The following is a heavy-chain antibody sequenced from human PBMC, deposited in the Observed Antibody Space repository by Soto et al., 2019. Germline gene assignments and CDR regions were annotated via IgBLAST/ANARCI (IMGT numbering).Heavy chain of an antibody. CDR1: GGSISSGDYY. J-gene: IGHJ4*02. D-gene: IGHD1-26*01. CDR2: IYYSGST. Sequence: PSETLSLTCTVSGGSISSGDYYWSWIRQPPGKGLEWIGYIYYSGSTNYDPSLKSRVTISVDTSKNQFSLKLSSVTAADTAVYYCARADPGVVGATRARYYFDYWGQGTLVTVSS. CDR3: ARADPGVVGATRARYYFDY. V-gene: IGHV4-30-4*01.